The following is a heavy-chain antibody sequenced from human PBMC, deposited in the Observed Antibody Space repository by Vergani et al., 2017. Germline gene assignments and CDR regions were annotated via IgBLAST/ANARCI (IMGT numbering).Heavy chain of an antibody. CDR3: ARDLRGPRDYFDY. V-gene: IGHV3-23*01. CDR2: ISGSGGST. D-gene: IGHD4-17*01. CDR1: GFTFSSYA. J-gene: IGHJ4*02. Sequence: EVQLLESGGGLVQPGGSLRLSCAASGFTFSSYAMSWVRQAPGKGLEWVSAISGSGGSTYYADSVKGRFTISRDNSKNTLYLQMSSLRAEDTAVYYCARDLRGPRDYFDYWGQGTLVTVSS.